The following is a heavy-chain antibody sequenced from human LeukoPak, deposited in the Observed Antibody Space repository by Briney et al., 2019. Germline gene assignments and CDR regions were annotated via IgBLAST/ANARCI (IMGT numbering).Heavy chain of an antibody. D-gene: IGHD5-18*01. CDR2: ISAYNGNT. CDR3: ARDLRRGYSYGFGY. J-gene: IGHJ4*02. V-gene: IGHV1-18*01. Sequence: ASVKVSCKASGYTSTSYGISWVRQAPGQGLEWMGWISAYNGNTNYAQKLQGRVTMTTDTSTSTAYMELRSLRSDDTAVYYCARDLRRGYSYGFGYWGQGTLVTVSS. CDR1: GYTSTSYG.